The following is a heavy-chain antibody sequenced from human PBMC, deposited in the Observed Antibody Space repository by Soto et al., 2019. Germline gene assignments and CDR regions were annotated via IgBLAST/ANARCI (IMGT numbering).Heavy chain of an antibody. CDR1: GVSFICYY. V-gene: IGHV4-34*01. CDR3: ALTVGGRSGRYSHSYNGMDV. D-gene: IGHD3-10*01. J-gene: IGHJ6*04. CDR2: INHSGSI. Sequence: PSDTLSLTCAVYGVSFICYYCNCIRQPPGKVLEWIGEINHSGSINNNPSLKIRVTISVDKSKNHLSLKLSSVTAADTDVYYCALTVGGRSGRYSHSYNGMDVWGKGTTVTVCS.